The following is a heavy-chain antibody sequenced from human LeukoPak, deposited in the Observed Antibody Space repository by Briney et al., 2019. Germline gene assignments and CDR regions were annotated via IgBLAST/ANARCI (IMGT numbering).Heavy chain of an antibody. J-gene: IGHJ4*02. V-gene: IGHV3-74*03. CDR2: INSDGSST. CDR1: GFTFSSYV. D-gene: IGHD3-16*02. Sequence: GGSLRLSCAASGFTFSSYVMYWVRQAPGKGLVWVSRINSDGSSTTYADSVKGRFTISRDNAKSTLHLQMDSLRVEDTAVYYCVRGYTIGPGGYWGQGTLVTVSS. CDR3: VRGYTIGPGGY.